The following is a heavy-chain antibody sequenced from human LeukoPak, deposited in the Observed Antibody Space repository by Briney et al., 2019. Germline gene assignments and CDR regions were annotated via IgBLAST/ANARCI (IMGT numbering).Heavy chain of an antibody. CDR3: ARRYTSSEIFDY. J-gene: IGHJ4*02. D-gene: IGHD6-13*01. CDR2: IYPGDSDT. CDR1: GYSFTNYW. V-gene: IGHV5-51*01. Sequence: GGSLKISCKGSGYSFTNYWIGWVRPLPGKGLEWLGIIYPGDSDTRYSPSFQGQVTISADKSISPAYLQWSSLKASDTAMYFCARRYTSSEIFDYWGQGTLVTVSS.